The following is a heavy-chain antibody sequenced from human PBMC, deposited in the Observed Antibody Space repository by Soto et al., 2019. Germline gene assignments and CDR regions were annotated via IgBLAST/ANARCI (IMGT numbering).Heavy chain of an antibody. CDR3: ARGKLGWAVLALIDY. CDR2: IWYGGSNK. Sequence: QVQLVESGGGVVQPGRSLRLSCAASGFTFSSYGMHWVRQAPGKGLEWVAVIWYGGSNKYYADSVKGRFTISRDNSKNTLYLQMNSLRAEATAVYYCARGKLGWAVLALIDYWGQGTLVTVSS. V-gene: IGHV3-33*01. D-gene: IGHD1-26*01. CDR1: GFTFSSYG. J-gene: IGHJ4*02.